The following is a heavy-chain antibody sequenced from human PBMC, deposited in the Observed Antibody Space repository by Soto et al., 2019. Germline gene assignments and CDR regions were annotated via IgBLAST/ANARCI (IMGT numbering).Heavy chain of an antibody. CDR1: GGTFSSYT. CDR3: AREGPNVLRLLEWFGSHYHYYMDV. J-gene: IGHJ6*03. CDR2: IIPILGIA. Sequence: SVKVSCKASGGTFSSYTISWVRQAPGQGLEWMGRIIPILGIANYAQKFQGRVTITADKSTSTAYMELSSLRSEDTAVYYCAREGPNVLRLLEWFGSHYHYYMDVWGKGTKVTVSS. D-gene: IGHD3-3*01. V-gene: IGHV1-69*04.